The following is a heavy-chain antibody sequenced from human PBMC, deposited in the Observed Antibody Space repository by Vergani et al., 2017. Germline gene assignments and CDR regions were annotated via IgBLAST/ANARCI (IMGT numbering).Heavy chain of an antibody. D-gene: IGHD3-16*01. CDR2: IQFDGSNQ. CDR3: AKHFRGWGMDY. Sequence: QVQLVESGGGVVQRGGSLRLSCATSGFNLSNYDMQWIRQGPGKGLEFVAFIQFDGSNQYYADSVKGRFTLSRDFSKNTLYLQMNSLRTDDTATYYCAKHFRGWGMDYWGQGTQVIVSS. CDR1: GFNLSNYD. J-gene: IGHJ4*02. V-gene: IGHV3-30*02.